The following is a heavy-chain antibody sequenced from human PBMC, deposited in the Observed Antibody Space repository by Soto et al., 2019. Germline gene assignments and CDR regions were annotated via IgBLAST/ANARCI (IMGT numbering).Heavy chain of an antibody. D-gene: IGHD6-19*01. CDR2: INPNSGGT. CDR1: GYTFTGYY. Sequence: ASVKVSCKASGYTFTGYYMHWVRQAPGQGLEWMGWINPNSGGTNYAQKFQGWVTMTRDTSIGTAYMELSRLRSDDTAVYYCARSKDKQWLVVLGYWGQGTLVTVSS. J-gene: IGHJ4*02. CDR3: ARSKDKQWLVVLGY. V-gene: IGHV1-2*04.